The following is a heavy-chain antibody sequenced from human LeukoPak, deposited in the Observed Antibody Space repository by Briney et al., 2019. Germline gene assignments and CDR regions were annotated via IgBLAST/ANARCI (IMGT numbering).Heavy chain of an antibody. V-gene: IGHV4-59*01. Sequence: SETLSLTCTVSGGSISSYYWSWIRQPPGKGLEWIGYIYYSGSTNYNPSLKGRVTISVDTSKNQFSLKLSSVTAADTAVYYCARRGLLGIYWYFDLWGRGTLVTVSS. CDR1: GGSISSYY. CDR2: IYYSGST. D-gene: IGHD7-27*01. CDR3: ARRGLLGIYWYFDL. J-gene: IGHJ2*01.